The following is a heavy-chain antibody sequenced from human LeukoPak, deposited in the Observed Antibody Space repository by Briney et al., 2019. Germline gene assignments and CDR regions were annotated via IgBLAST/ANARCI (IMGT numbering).Heavy chain of an antibody. CDR2: ISSSSSYI. J-gene: IGHJ4*02. CDR1: GFTVSSNY. V-gene: IGHV3-21*01. CDR3: ARERSGSYYYFDY. D-gene: IGHD1-26*01. Sequence: PGGSLRLSCAASGFTVSSNYMSWVRQAPGKGLEWVSSISSSSSYIYYADSVKGRFTISRDNAKNSLYLQMNSLRAEDTAVYYCARERSGSYYYFDYWGQGTLVTVSS.